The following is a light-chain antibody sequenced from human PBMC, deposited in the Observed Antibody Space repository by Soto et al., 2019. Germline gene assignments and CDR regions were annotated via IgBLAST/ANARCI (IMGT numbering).Light chain of an antibody. CDR1: QPINIY. CDR3: QQYNSYSKM. CDR2: KAS. V-gene: IGKV1-5*03. J-gene: IGKJ1*01. Sequence: DIQMTQSPSSLSASVGDRVTITCRTSQPINIYLNWYQHKPGKAPKLLIYKASTLESGVPSRFSGSGSGAEFTLTISSLQPDDFATYYCQQYNSYSKMFGQGTKVDI.